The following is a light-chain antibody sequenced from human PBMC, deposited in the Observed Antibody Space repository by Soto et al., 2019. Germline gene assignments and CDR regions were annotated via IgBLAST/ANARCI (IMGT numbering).Light chain of an antibody. CDR1: QSVSNN. CDR2: GAS. V-gene: IGKV3-15*01. CDR3: QQYNNWPWT. J-gene: IGKJ1*01. Sequence: EILMTQSPATLSVSPGDRATLSCRASQSVSNNLAWYQQRPGQAPRLLIYGASTRATGIPARFSGSGSGTEFTLTISSLQPEDFAVYYCQQYNNWPWTFGQGTKVDIK.